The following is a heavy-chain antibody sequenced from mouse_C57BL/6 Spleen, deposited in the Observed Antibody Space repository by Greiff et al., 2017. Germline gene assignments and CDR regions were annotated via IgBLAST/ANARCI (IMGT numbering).Heavy chain of an antibody. V-gene: IGHV2-2*01. J-gene: IGHJ2*01. CDR1: GFSLTSYG. CDR3: ARDGSSYVHFDY. D-gene: IGHD1-1*01. Sequence: VQLQQSGPGLVQPSQSLSITCTVSGFSLTSYGVHWVRQSPGKGLEWLGVIWSGGSTDYNAAFISRLSISKDNSTSQVFFKMNSLQADDTAIYYCARDGSSYVHFDYWGQGTTLTVSS. CDR2: IWSGGST.